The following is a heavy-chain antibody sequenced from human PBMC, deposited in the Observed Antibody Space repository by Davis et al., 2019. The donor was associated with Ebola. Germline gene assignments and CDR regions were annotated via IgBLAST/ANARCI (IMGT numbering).Heavy chain of an antibody. J-gene: IGHJ4*02. CDR2: MWYDGSNK. Sequence: GESLKISCAASGFTFSSYSMNWVRQAPGKGLDWVAVMWYDGSNKYYADSVRGRFTISRDNSKNTVYLQMNSLRAEDTAVYYCAKDEGRSSSPDYWGQGTLVTVSS. CDR3: AKDEGRSSSPDY. CDR1: GFTFSSYS. V-gene: IGHV3-33*06. D-gene: IGHD6-6*01.